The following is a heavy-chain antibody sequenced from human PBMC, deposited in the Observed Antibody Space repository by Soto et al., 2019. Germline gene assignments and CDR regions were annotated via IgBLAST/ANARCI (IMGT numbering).Heavy chain of an antibody. J-gene: IGHJ4*02. V-gene: IGHV1-69*05. CDR3: ARVTPKSYHNDY. Sequence: ASVKVSCKASGGTFSSYAISWVRQAPGQGLEWMGGIIPIFGTANYAQKFQGRVTMTTDTSTSTAYMELRSLRSDDTAVYYCARVTPKSYHNDYWGQGTLVTVSS. D-gene: IGHD1-26*01. CDR2: IIPIFGTA. CDR1: GGTFSSYA.